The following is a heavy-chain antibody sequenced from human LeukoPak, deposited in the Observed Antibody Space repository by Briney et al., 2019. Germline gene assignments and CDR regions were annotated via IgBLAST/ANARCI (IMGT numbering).Heavy chain of an antibody. CDR1: GFTFSSYS. Sequence: GGSLRLSCAASGFTFSSYSMNWVRQAPGKGLEWVSGIYSGGSTYYADSVKGRFTISRDNSKNTLHLQMNSLRAEDTAVYYCATGAYCSAGSCYPLFNYWGQGTLVTVSS. J-gene: IGHJ4*02. V-gene: IGHV3-66*01. CDR3: ATGAYCSAGSCYPLFNY. D-gene: IGHD2-15*01. CDR2: IYSGGST.